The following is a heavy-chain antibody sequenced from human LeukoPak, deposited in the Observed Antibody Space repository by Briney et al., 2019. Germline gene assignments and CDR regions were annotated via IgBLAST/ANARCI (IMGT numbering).Heavy chain of an antibody. D-gene: IGHD7-27*01. Sequence: PGGSLRLSCGASGFTFSRYGMHWVRQAPGKGLEWVAYIRKDGSDKYYADSVKGRFTISRDSSKNMVYLQMNSLRAEDTAVYYCAKDSNWAFDYWGQGPLVSVSS. CDR1: GFTFSRYG. CDR3: AKDSNWAFDY. J-gene: IGHJ4*02. CDR2: IRKDGSDK. V-gene: IGHV3-30*02.